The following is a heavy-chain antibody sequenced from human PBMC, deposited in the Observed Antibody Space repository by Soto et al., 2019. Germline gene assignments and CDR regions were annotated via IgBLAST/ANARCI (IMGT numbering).Heavy chain of an antibody. CDR2: ISSSSSYI. D-gene: IGHD1-1*01. Sequence: GGSLRLSCGASGFTFSSYAMSWVRQAPGKGLEWVSAISSSSSYIYYADSVKGRFTISRDNAKKSLYLQMNSLRVEDPAVSYCATLSTQFDRWGQGNLVTVSS. CDR3: ATLSTQFDR. V-gene: IGHV3-21*04. J-gene: IGHJ5*02. CDR1: GFTFSSYA.